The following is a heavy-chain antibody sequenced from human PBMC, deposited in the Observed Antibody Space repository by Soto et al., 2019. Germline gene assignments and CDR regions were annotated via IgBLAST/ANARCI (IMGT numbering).Heavy chain of an antibody. Sequence: SETLSLTCTVSGGSITSGDYYWSWTRQPPGKGLEWVGYNYYGGSTYYNPSLESRITISLDTAKSQFSLELTSVTAADTAVYYCASGSTVINTLDFWGQGTLVTVSS. CDR3: ASGSTVINTLDF. CDR1: GGSITSGDYY. V-gene: IGHV4-30-4*01. D-gene: IGHD4-17*01. J-gene: IGHJ4*02. CDR2: NYYGGST.